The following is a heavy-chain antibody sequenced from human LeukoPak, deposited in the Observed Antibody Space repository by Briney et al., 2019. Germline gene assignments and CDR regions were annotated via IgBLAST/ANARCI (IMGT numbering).Heavy chain of an antibody. CDR3: ANEASQGYSSGWYPTGYFDY. J-gene: IGHJ4*02. D-gene: IGHD6-19*01. V-gene: IGHV3-23*01. CDR2: ISGSGGST. CDR1: GFTFSSYA. Sequence: PGGSLRLSCAASGFTFSSYAMSWVRQAPGKGLEWVSAISGSGGSTYYADSVKGRFTISRDNSKNTLYLQMNSLRAEDTAVYYCANEASQGYSSGWYPTGYFDYWGQGTLVTVSS.